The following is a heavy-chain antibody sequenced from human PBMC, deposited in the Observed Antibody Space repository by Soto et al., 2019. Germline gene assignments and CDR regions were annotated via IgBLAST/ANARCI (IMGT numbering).Heavy chain of an antibody. V-gene: IGHV5-10-1*01. Sequence: PGESLKISCKGSGYSFTSYWISWVRQMPGKGLEWMGRIDPSDSYTNYSPSFQGHVTISADKSISTAYLQWSGLKASDTAMYYCARGRGLYNSGRSQLDSWGQGTLVTVSS. D-gene: IGHD1-1*01. CDR2: IDPSDSYT. J-gene: IGHJ4*02. CDR3: ARGRGLYNSGRSQLDS. CDR1: GYSFTSYW.